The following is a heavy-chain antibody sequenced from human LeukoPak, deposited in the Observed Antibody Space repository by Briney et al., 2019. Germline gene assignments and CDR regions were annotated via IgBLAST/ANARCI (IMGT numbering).Heavy chain of an antibody. V-gene: IGHV1-18*01. Sequence: ASVKVSCKASGYTFTSYGISWVRQAPGQGLEWMGWISAYNGNTNYAQKLQGRVAMTTDTSTSTAYMELRSLRSDDTAVYYCATSPDREPFDPWGQGTLVTVSS. J-gene: IGHJ5*02. D-gene: IGHD1-26*01. CDR3: ATSPDREPFDP. CDR2: ISAYNGNT. CDR1: GYTFTSYG.